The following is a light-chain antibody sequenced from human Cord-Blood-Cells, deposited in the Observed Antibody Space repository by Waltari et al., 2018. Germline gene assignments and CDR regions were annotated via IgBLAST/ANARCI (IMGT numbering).Light chain of an antibody. CDR2: AVS. CDR1: QSLLHSDGKNY. J-gene: IGKJ4*01. Sequence: DSVRTQTPRSLSVTPGQPASVSCMSSQSLLHSDGKNYLYWYLQTPGQSPQLLIYAVSNRFSGVPDRCSGSGSGKDFLLKISRVEAEDVGVYYCMQSIQLPLTFGGGTKVEIK. CDR3: MQSIQLPLT. V-gene: IGKV2D-29*02.